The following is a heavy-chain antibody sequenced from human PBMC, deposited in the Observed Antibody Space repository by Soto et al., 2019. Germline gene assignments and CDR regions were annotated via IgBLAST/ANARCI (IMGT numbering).Heavy chain of an antibody. CDR1: GFRFDDYA. D-gene: IGHD3-22*01. CDR2: ISWNSDSM. CDR3: ARDIYYYDSSGYYYPPGSLGY. J-gene: IGHJ4*02. V-gene: IGHV3-9*01. Sequence: LRLSCAASGFRFDDYAMHWVRQAPGKGLEWVSGISWNSDSMGYADSVEGRFTISRDNAKNTLYLQMNSLRAEDTAVYYCARDIYYYDSSGYYYPPGSLGYWGQGTLVTVSS.